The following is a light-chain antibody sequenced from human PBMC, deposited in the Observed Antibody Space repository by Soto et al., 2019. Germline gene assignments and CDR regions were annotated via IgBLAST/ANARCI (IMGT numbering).Light chain of an antibody. J-gene: IGLJ1*01. V-gene: IGLV2-14*01. CDR1: SSDVGAYNY. CDR2: DVS. Sequence: QSALTQPASVSGSPGQSITISCTGTSSDVGAYNYVSWYQQHPGKAPKLMIYDVSNRPSGVSNRFSGSKSGNTASLTISGLQAEDEADYYCGSYTTSPNFVCGTGTKLTVL. CDR3: GSYTTSPNFV.